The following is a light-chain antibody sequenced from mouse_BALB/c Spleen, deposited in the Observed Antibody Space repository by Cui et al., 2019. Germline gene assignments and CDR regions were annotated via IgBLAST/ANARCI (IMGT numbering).Light chain of an antibody. CDR3: QNGHSFPYMYT. J-gene: IGKJ2*01. CDR1: QSISDY. CDR2: YAS. V-gene: IGKV5-39*01. Sequence: DIVMTQSPATLSVTPGDRVSLSCRASQSISDYLHWYQQKSHESPRLLIKYASQSISGIPSRFSGSGSESDFTLSINSVEPEDVGVYYCQNGHSFPYMYTFGGGTKLEIK.